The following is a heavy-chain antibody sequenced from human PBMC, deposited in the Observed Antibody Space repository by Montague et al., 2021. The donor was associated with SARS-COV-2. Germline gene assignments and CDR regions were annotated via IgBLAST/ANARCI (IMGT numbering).Heavy chain of an antibody. D-gene: IGHD3-9*01. CDR2: TARREST. CDR3: ARERYSFSLTRGSTWFDP. CDR1: RGTQAQI. V-gene: IGHV4-34*01. J-gene: IGHJ5*02. Sequence: SETLSLTCSRQCRGTQAQIGSAHVWTPVTSLSCMPATARRESTNYNPSLKSRVTISVDTSKNQFSLKLSSVTAADTAVYYCARERYSFSLTRGSTWFDPWGQGTLVTVSS.